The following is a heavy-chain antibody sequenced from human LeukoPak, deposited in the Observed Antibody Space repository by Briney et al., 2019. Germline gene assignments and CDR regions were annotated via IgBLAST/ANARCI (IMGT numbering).Heavy chain of an antibody. CDR2: ISRNSGSI. V-gene: IGHV3-9*01. CDR1: GFTFDDYA. CDR3: AKDAGYSSSWKDY. D-gene: IGHD6-13*01. Sequence: GGSLRLSCAASGFTFDDYAMHWDRQAPGKGLEWVSGISRNSGSIGYADSVKGRFTISRDNAKNSLYLQMNSLRAEDTALYYCAKDAGYSSSWKDYWGRGTLVTVSS. J-gene: IGHJ4*02.